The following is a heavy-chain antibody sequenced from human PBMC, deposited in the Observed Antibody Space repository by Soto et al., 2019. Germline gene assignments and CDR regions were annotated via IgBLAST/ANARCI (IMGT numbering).Heavy chain of an antibody. CDR1: GFTFSNYW. CDR3: IRGFCGGDCYSGDY. V-gene: IGHV3-74*01. J-gene: IGHJ4*02. CDR2: TNTDGSRT. D-gene: IGHD2-21*02. Sequence: GGSLRLSCAASGFTFSNYWMHWVRQAPGKGLVWVSHTNTDGSRTNYADSVKGRFTISRDNAKDTLYLQMNSLRAEDTAVYYCIRGFCGGDCYSGDYWGQGTLVTVSS.